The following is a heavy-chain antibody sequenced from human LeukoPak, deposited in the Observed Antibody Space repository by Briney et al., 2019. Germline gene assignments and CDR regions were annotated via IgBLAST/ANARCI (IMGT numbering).Heavy chain of an antibody. D-gene: IGHD3-3*01. CDR2: INPNSGGT. V-gene: IGHV1-2*02. Sequence: ASVKVSCKASGYTFTGYYIHWVRQAPGQGLEWMGWINPNSGGTNYAQKFQGRVTMTRDTSISTAYVELSRLRSDDTAVYYCARDWRGYYSFDYWGQGTLVTVSS. J-gene: IGHJ4*02. CDR3: ARDWRGYYSFDY. CDR1: GYTFTGYY.